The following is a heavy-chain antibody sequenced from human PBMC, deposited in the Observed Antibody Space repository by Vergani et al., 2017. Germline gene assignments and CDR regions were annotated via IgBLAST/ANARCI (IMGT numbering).Heavy chain of an antibody. D-gene: IGHD6-13*01. CDR2: ISGSGGST. J-gene: IGHJ4*02. CDR1: GFTFSSYA. V-gene: IGHV3-23*01. Sequence: EVQLLESGGGLVQPGGSLRLSCAASGFTFSSYAMSWVRQAPGKGLEWVSAISGSGGSTYYADSVKGRFTISRDNSKNTLYLQMNSLRAEDTAVYYCAKMGHPSCNPPQIAAAGSWPGPAKQRRSYFDYWGQGTLVTVSS. CDR3: AKMGHPSCNPPQIAAAGSWPGPAKQRRSYFDY.